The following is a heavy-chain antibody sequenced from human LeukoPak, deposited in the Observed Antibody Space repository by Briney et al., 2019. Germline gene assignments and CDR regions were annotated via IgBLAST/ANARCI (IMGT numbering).Heavy chain of an antibody. CDR1: GTSINTYY. D-gene: IGHD2-15*01. Sequence: SETLSLTCTVSGTSINTYYWTWIRQPAGKRLEWMGRVYPSGITNYNPSLKSRVSMSVDTSKSQLSLKLNSVSAADTAVYYCERGAGSLFDYWGQGFLFTVSS. V-gene: IGHV4-4*07. CDR3: ERGAGSLFDY. CDR2: VYPSGIT. J-gene: IGHJ4*02.